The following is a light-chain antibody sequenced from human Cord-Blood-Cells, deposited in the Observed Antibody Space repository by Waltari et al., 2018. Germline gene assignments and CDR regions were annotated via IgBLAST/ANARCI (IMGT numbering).Light chain of an antibody. CDR1: SSDVGGYNY. V-gene: IGLV2-14*01. CDR2: DVR. Sequence: QSALTQPASVSGSPGQSITISCTGTSSDVGGYNYVSWYQQHPGKAPKPRIYDVRNRRAGVANRFSGSTAGSKASLPIFGLQAEDYADYYCSSYTGSSTYVFGTGTKVTVL. CDR3: SSYTGSSTYV. J-gene: IGLJ1*01.